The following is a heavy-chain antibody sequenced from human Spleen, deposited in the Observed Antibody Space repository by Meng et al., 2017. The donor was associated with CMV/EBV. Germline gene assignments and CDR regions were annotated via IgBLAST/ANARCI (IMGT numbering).Heavy chain of an antibody. J-gene: IGHJ6*02. CDR3: ARMDSSSPPYYYGMDV. V-gene: IGHV3-48*03. CDR2: ISSSGSTI. CDR1: GFTLSSYE. Sequence: GESLKISCAASGFTLSSYEMNWVRQAPGKGLEWVSYISSSGSTIYYADSVKGRFTISRDNAKNSLYLQMNSLRAEDTAVYYCARMDSSSPPYYYGMDVWGQGTTVTVSS. D-gene: IGHD6-6*01.